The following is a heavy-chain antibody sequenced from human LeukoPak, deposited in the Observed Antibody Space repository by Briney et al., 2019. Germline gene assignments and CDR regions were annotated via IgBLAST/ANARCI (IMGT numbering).Heavy chain of an antibody. CDR2: ISYSGPHM. V-gene: IGHV3-21*01. CDR3: ASNDYRDEGIDS. J-gene: IGHJ4*02. CDR1: GFAFSRYS. Sequence: GGSLRLSCAASGFAFSRYSMNWVRQAPGKGLAWVSSISYSGPHMFYADSVRGRFTISRDNAENSLFLQMNSLRAEDTAVYFCASNDYRDEGIDSWGQGTLVTVSS. D-gene: IGHD4-17*01.